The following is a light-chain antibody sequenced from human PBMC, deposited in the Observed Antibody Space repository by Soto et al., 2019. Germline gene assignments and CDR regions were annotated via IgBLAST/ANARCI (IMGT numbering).Light chain of an antibody. CDR1: QSVSSNY. CDR3: QRYGSSPQNT. V-gene: IGKV3-20*01. J-gene: IGKJ2*01. CDR2: GAS. Sequence: EIVLTQSPGTLSLSPGERATLSCRASQSVSSNYLAWYQQKPGQAPRLLIYGASSRATGIPDRFSGSGSGTDFTLTISRLEPEDFAVYYCQRYGSSPQNTFGQGTKLEIK.